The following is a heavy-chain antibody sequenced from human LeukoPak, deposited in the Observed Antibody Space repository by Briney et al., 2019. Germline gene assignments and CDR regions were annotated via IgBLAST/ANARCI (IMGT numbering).Heavy chain of an antibody. V-gene: IGHV4-59*02. CDR1: GGSVTSYY. CDR2: IYYSGST. J-gene: IGHJ6*02. CDR3: AKDIYGSGSYYGNGLDV. D-gene: IGHD3-10*01. Sequence: PSETLSLTCTVSGGSVTSYYWSWIRQPPGKGLEWIGYIYYSGSTNYNPSLKSRVVMSVDTSKNQFSLKLSSVTAADTAVYYCAKDIYGSGSYYGNGLDVWGRGTTVTVSS.